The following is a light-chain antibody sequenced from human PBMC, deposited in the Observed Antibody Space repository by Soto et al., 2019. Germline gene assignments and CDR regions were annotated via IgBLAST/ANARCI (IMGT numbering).Light chain of an antibody. Sequence: EIVLTQSPGTLSLSPGERATLSCRASQSVSSNYLAWYQQKPGQAPSLLIYDASSRATGIPXRXXGGGSGTDFTLTISRLEPEDFSMYYCQQYGSSAPLTFGQGTRLEIE. CDR3: QQYGSSAPLT. J-gene: IGKJ5*01. CDR2: DAS. V-gene: IGKV3-20*01. CDR1: QSVSSNY.